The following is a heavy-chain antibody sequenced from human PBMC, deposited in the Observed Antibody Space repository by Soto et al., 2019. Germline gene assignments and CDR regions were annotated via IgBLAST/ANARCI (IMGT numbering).Heavy chain of an antibody. J-gene: IGHJ5*02. CDR2: IYYSGST. D-gene: IGHD1-1*01. Sequence: SETLSLTCTVSGGSISSGGYYWSWIRQHPGKGLEWIGYIYYSGSTYYNPSLKSRVTISVDTSKNQFSLKLSSVTAADTAVYYCATRGLERRNWFDPWGQGTLVTVPQ. CDR3: ATRGLERRNWFDP. V-gene: IGHV4-31*03. CDR1: GGSISSGGYY.